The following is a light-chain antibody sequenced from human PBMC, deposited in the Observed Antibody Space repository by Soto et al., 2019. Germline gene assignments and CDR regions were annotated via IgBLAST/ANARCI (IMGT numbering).Light chain of an antibody. V-gene: IGKV3-15*01. CDR3: QQYNTWPL. CDR1: QSVGSN. J-gene: IGKJ3*01. CDR2: GAS. Sequence: EIVMTQSPATLSVSPGGRATLSCRASQSVGSNLAWYQQKPGQAPRLLIYGASTRASGIPARFSGSGSGTEFTLTISSLQSEDFAVYYCQQYNTWPLFGPGTKVDIK.